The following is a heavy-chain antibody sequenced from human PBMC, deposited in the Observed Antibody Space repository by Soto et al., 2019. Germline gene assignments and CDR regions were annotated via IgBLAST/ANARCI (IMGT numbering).Heavy chain of an antibody. V-gene: IGHV1-3*01. CDR1: GYTFTSYG. J-gene: IGHJ5*02. CDR3: VRRHMSATGIDWIDP. CDR2: INAANGDT. Sequence: GASVKVSCKASGYTFTSYGIHWVRQAPGQRLEWMGWINAANGDTKYSPKFQGRVTITRDTSASTAYMELSSLRSEDTAAYYCVRRHMSATGIDWIDPWGQGTLVTVSS. D-gene: IGHD6-13*01.